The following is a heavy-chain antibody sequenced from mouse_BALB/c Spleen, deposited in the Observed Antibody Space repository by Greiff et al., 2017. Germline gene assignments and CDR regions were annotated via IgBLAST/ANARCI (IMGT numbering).Heavy chain of an antibody. V-gene: IGHV1S81*02. CDR1: GYTFTSYW. J-gene: IGHJ4*01. Sequence: QVQLQQSGAELVKPGASVKLSCKASGYTFTSYWMHWVKQRPGQGLEWIGEINPSNGRTNYNEKFKSKATLTVDKSSSTAYMQLSSLTSEDSAVYYCARIYDYYAMDYWGQGTSVTVSS. D-gene: IGHD2-3*01. CDR3: ARIYDYYAMDY. CDR2: INPSNGRT.